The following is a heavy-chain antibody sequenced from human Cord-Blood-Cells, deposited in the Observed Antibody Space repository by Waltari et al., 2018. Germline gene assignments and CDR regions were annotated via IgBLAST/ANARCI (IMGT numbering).Heavy chain of an antibody. D-gene: IGHD6-6*01. CDR3: ARGTQGSSSPTDY. Sequence: QVQLQESGPGLVKPSQTLSLTCPVAGGSISSGGYYWSWIRQHPGKGLEWIGYIYYSGSTYYNPSLKSRVTISVDTSKNQFSLKLSSVTAADTAVYYCARGTQGSSSPTDYWGQGTLVTVSS. CDR1: GGSISSGGYY. V-gene: IGHV4-31*03. CDR2: IYYSGST. J-gene: IGHJ4*02.